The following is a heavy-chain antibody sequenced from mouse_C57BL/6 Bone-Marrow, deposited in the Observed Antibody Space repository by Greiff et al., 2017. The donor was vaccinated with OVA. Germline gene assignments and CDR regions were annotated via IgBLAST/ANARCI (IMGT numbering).Heavy chain of an antibody. V-gene: IGHV1-80*01. Sequence: VQLQHSGAELVKPGASVKISCKASGYTFSTYWMNWVKQRPGKGLEWIGQIYPGDGDTNYNGRFKGKATLTADKSSSTAYMQRSSLTSADSAVYFCARGAYWGQGTLVTVSS. CDR2: IYPGDGDT. CDR1: GYTFSTYW. CDR3: ARGAY. J-gene: IGHJ3*01.